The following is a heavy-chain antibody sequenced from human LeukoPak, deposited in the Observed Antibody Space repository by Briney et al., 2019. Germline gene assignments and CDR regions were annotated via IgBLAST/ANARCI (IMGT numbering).Heavy chain of an antibody. CDR3: ARGLYEFCSGGSCYSYYFDY. CDR1: GFTFSDYY. CDR2: IYSGGST. J-gene: IGHJ4*02. Sequence: GGSLRLSCAASGFTFSDYYMSWIRQAPGKGLEWVSVIYSGGSTYYADSVKGRFTISRDNSKNTLYLQMNSLRAEDTAVYYCARGLYEFCSGGSCYSYYFDYWGQGTLVTVSS. D-gene: IGHD2-15*01. V-gene: IGHV3-53*01.